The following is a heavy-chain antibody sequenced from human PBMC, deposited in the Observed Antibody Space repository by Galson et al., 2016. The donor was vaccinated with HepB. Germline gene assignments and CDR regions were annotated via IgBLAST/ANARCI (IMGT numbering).Heavy chain of an antibody. CDR2: IWYDGTNK. CDR3: AKDYSGSYPIYYFDY. J-gene: IGHJ4*02. D-gene: IGHD1-26*01. Sequence: SLRLSCAASGFTFSSYGMHWVRQAPGKGLEWVAVIWYDGTNKYYADSVKGRFTISRDNSKNTLSLQMNSLRAEDTAVYYCAKDYSGSYPIYYFDYWGQGTLVTVSS. CDR1: GFTFSSYG. V-gene: IGHV3-33*06.